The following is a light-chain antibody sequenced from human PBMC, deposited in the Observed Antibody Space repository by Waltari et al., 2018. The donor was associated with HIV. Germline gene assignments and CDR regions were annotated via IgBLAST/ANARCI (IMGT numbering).Light chain of an antibody. J-gene: IGKJ4*01. CDR3: QQYGSSPG. CDR1: QSVSSSY. Sequence: EIVLTQSPGTLSLSPGERATLSCRASQSVSSSYLAWYQQKPGQAPRVLIYGASSRATCIPDRFSGSGSGTDFTLTISRLEPEDFAVYYCQQYGSSPGFGGGTKVEIK. CDR2: GAS. V-gene: IGKV3-20*01.